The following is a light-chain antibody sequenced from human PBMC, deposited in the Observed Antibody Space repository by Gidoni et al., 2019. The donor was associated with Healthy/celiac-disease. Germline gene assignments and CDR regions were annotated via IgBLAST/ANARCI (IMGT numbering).Light chain of an antibody. CDR3: QSYDSSLSGVV. Sequence: QSVLTQPPSLSGAPGQRVTISCTGSSSNIGAGYDVHWYQQLPGTAPKLLIYGNSNRPSGVPDRFSGSKSGNAASLAITGLQAEDEADYYCQSYDSSLSGVVFGGGTKLTVL. CDR1: SSNIGAGYD. J-gene: IGLJ2*01. CDR2: GNS. V-gene: IGLV1-40*01.